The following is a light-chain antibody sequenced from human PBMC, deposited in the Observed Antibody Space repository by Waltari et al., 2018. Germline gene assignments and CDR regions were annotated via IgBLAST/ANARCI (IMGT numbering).Light chain of an antibody. Sequence: NFLLTQPHSVSGSPGETITISCNRTSVSIASTYFHWYQQLPGSSPTTVIYEAKHRLSGVPDRFSGSIDSSSNSASLTIAGLMTEDEADYYCQSYDSSNSDWVFGGGTKVTVL. J-gene: IGLJ3*02. CDR2: EAK. CDR3: QSYDSSNSDWV. CDR1: SVSIASTY. V-gene: IGLV6-57*01.